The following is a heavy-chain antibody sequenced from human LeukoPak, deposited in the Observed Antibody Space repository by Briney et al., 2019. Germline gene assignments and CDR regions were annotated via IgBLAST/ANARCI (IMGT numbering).Heavy chain of an antibody. CDR3: AGYSSGWFGAFLI. V-gene: IGHV3-11*04. J-gene: IGHJ3*02. CDR2: ISSSGGTI. D-gene: IGHD6-19*01. Sequence: PGGSLRLSCAASGFTFSDYYMNWIPQAPGKGLEWISYISSSGGTIYYADSAKGRFTISRDNAKNSLYLQMNSLRAEDTAVYYCAGYSSGWFGAFLIWGQGTMVTVSS. CDR1: GFTFSDYY.